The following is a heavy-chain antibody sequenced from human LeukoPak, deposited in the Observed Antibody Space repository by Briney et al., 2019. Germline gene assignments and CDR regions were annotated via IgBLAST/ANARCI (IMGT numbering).Heavy chain of an antibody. J-gene: IGHJ4*02. CDR1: GFTVSSNY. CDR3: ASRLDGSGSYYTDY. V-gene: IGHV3-66*01. D-gene: IGHD3-10*01. Sequence: GGSLRLSCAASGFTVSSNYMSWVRQAPGKGLEWVSVIYSGGSTYYADSVKGRFTISRDNSKNTLYLQMNSLRAEDTAVYDCASRLDGSGSYYTDYWGQGTLVTVSS. CDR2: IYSGGST.